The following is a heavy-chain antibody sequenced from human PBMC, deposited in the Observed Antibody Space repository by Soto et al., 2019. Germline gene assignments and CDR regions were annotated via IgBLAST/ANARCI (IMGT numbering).Heavy chain of an antibody. CDR2: IYHGDSDT. Sequence: GESLKISCTGSGYSFTSYWIGWVRQMPGNGLEWMGLIYHGDSDTRYSPSFPGQVTIIADKSISTAYLPWTSPTVPATALSYGSRAHGGRTYYYYHHG. CDR1: GYSFTSYW. D-gene: IGHD2-2*01. CDR3: SRAHGGRTYYYYHHG. J-gene: IGHJ6*01. V-gene: IGHV5-51*01.